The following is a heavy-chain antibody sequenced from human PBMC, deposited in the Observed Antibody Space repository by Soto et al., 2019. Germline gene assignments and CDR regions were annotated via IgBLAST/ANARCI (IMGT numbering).Heavy chain of an antibody. CDR2: MNPKRGNT. CDR3: PRERSGYSDS. J-gene: IGHJ4*02. Sequence: QVQLVQSGAEVKKPGASVKVSCKASGYTFTSYDINGVRQATGQGLEWMGWMNPKRGNTGYAQKFQDRVTMTRNTSISTAYMQMSSLRSEDTAVYYCPRERSGYSDSWGQGTLVTVSS. CDR1: GYTFTSYD. V-gene: IGHV1-8*01. D-gene: IGHD5-12*01.